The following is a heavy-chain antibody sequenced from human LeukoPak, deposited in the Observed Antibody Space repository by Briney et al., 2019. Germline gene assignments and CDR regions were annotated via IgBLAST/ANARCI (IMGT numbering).Heavy chain of an antibody. J-gene: IGHJ3*02. CDR2: IYSGGGT. V-gene: IGHV3-23*03. Sequence: HPGGSLRLSCAASGFTFSSYAMSWVRQAPGKGLEWVSVIYSGGGTYYADSVKGRFTISRDNSKNTLYLQMNSLRAEDTAEYYCAKSLFTCATGTGRAFHIWGQGTMVTVSS. CDR3: AKSLFTCATGTGRAFHI. D-gene: IGHD1-1*01. CDR1: GFTFSSYA.